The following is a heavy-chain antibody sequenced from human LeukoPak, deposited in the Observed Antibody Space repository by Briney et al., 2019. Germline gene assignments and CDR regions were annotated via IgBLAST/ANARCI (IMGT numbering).Heavy chain of an antibody. J-gene: IGHJ6*03. CDR1: GGTLSNYA. V-gene: IGHV1-69*13. CDR3: ARSRGIAAAGKGDYCYYMDV. D-gene: IGHD6-13*01. CDR2: IIPIFGTA. Sequence: SVKVSCKASGGTLSNYAISWVRQAPGQGLEWMGGIIPIFGTANYAQRFQGRVTITADESTSTAYMELSSLRSEDTAVYYCARSRGIAAAGKGDYCYYMDVWGKGTTVTVSS.